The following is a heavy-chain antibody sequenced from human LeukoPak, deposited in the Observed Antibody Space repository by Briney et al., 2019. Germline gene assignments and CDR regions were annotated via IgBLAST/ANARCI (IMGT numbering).Heavy chain of an antibody. CDR3: ASGGLRSRYYYGMDV. CDR1: GYSFTSYW. Sequence: GESLKISCKGSGYSFTSYWIGWVRQMPGKGLEWMGIIYPGDSDTRYSPSFQGQVTISADKSISTAYLQWSSLKASDTAMYYCASGGLRSRYYYGMDVWGQGTTVTVSS. D-gene: IGHD3-3*01. V-gene: IGHV5-51*01. J-gene: IGHJ6*02. CDR2: IYPGDSDT.